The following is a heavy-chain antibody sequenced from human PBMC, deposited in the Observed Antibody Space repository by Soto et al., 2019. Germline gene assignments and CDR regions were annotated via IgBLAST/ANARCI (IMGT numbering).Heavy chain of an antibody. CDR3: ARYSAGSFWNYAMDV. D-gene: IGHD6-13*01. J-gene: IGHJ6*02. V-gene: IGHV1-69*01. CDR2: IIPLFDTT. CDR1: GGTFTNSA. Sequence: QVPLVQSGAEVKKPGSSVKVSCKASGGTFTNSAFNWVCQAPGQGLEWMGGIIPLFDTTNSAQNFQGRVTFTADDSTSTAYMELSGLRSEDTAAYYCARYSAGSFWNYAMDVWGQGTTVTVSS.